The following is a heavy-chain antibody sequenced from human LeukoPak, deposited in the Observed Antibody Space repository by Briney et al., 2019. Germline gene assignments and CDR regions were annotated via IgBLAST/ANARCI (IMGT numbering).Heavy chain of an antibody. D-gene: IGHD1-26*01. CDR3: ARDSWASDYYYYYMDV. CDR1: GFTASSNY. V-gene: IGHV3-53*01. Sequence: GGCLRLSCAASGFTASSNYMRWVRQAPGEGLECVLVLFSGRSKSYADSVKGRFTIPRENSKNTLYLQMNSLRAEDTAVYYCARDSWASDYYYYYMDVWGKGTTVTVSS. J-gene: IGHJ6*03. CDR2: LFSGRSK.